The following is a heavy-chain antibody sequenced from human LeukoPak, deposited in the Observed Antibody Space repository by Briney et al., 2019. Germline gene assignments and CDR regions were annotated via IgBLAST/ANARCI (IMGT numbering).Heavy chain of an antibody. D-gene: IGHD6-6*01. Sequence: GGSLRLSCAASGVTLSSNYMSWVRQAPGKGLEWGGVIYSGGSTYYTDSLKGRFTISRDNSKNTLYLQMNSLSAEDTDVYYSGSEIRGSSRFDYWGQGTLVTVSS. J-gene: IGHJ4*02. CDR3: GSEIRGSSRFDY. CDR1: GVTLSSNY. CDR2: IYSGGST. V-gene: IGHV3-66*01.